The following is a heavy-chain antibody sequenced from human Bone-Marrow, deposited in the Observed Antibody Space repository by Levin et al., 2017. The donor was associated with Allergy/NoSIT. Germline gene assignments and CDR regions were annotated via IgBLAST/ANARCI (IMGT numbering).Heavy chain of an antibody. V-gene: IGHV3-49*03. CDR1: GFTFGDYA. D-gene: IGHD6-19*01. J-gene: IGHJ4*02. CDR2: IRSKAYGGTT. Sequence: PGGSLRLSCTASGFTFGDYAMSWFRQAPGKGLEWVGFIRSKAYGGTTEYAASVKGRFTISRDDSKSIAYLQMNSLKTEDTAVYYCTRGWGPARGGWYWTGGSFDYWGQGTLVTVSS. CDR3: TRGWGPARGGWYWTGGSFDY.